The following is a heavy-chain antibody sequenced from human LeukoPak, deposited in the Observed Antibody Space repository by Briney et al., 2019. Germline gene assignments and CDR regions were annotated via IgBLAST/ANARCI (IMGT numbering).Heavy chain of an antibody. CDR1: GGSISIISSSTYY. V-gene: IGHV4-39*01. CDR2: LYYGENS. J-gene: IGHJ4*02. D-gene: IGHD6-25*01. CDR3: ARQLPTAAADTRGYFDY. Sequence: PSETLSLTCTVFGGSISIISSSTYYWGWIRQAPGKGLEWIGSLYYGENSHYNPSLKSRATLSVDTSNNQFSLKLTSVTAADAAVYFCARQLPTAAADTRGYFDYWGQGTVVTVSS.